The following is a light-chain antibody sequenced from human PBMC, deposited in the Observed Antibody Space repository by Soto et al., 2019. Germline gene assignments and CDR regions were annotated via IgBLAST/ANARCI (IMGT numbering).Light chain of an antibody. Sequence: QSALTQPASVSGSPGQSITISCTGTSSDVGGYNYVSWYQQHPGKAPKLMIYDVSNRPSGVSNRFSGSKYGNTASLTISGLQAEDEADYYCSSYTSSSTPRDVFGTGTKVTVL. CDR2: DVS. V-gene: IGLV2-14*01. J-gene: IGLJ1*01. CDR1: SSDVGGYNY. CDR3: SSYTSSSTPRDV.